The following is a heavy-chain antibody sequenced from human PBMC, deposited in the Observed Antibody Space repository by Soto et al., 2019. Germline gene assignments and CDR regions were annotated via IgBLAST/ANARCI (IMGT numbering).Heavy chain of an antibody. J-gene: IGHJ4*02. CDR3: ARGLWFGETFGGY. CDR2: INPNSGGT. Sequence: VASVKVSCKASGYTFTGYYMHWVRQAPGQGLEWMGWINPNSGGTNYAQKFQGRVTMTRDTSISTAYMELSRLRSDDTAVYYCARGLWFGETFGGYWGQGTLVALSS. CDR1: GYTFTGYY. V-gene: IGHV1-2*02. D-gene: IGHD3-10*01.